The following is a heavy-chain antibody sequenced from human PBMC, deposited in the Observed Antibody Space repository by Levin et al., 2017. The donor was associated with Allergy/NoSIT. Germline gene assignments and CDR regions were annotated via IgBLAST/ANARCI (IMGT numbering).Heavy chain of an antibody. CDR3: TRDICSRFFNR. V-gene: IGHV3-33*01. D-gene: IGHD2-15*01. CDR2: IWYDGSNK. Sequence: PGGSLRLSCAASRFKFSDYGMHWVRQTPGKGLEWVAVIWYDGSNKYYVDSVKGRFTISRDNSENTLYLQMNSLRAEDTAVYYCTRDICSRFFNRWGRGTLVIVSS. J-gene: IGHJ2*01. CDR1: RFKFSDYG.